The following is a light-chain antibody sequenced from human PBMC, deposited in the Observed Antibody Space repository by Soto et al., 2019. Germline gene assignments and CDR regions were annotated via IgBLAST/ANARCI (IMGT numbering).Light chain of an antibody. CDR3: QQYGRSPPLI. Sequence: EIVLTQSPGTLSLSPGERATLSCRASQSASSNYLAWYQQKPGQAPRLLIYAASTRATGIPGRFSGSGSGTDFTLTISRLEPEDFAVYYCQQYGRSPPLIFGGGTKVEIK. CDR2: AAS. CDR1: QSASSNY. V-gene: IGKV3-20*01. J-gene: IGKJ4*01.